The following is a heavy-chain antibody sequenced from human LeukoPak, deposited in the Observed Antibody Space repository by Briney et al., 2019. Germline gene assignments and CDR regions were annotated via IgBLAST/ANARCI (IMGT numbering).Heavy chain of an antibody. CDR1: GGSISSYY. V-gene: IGHV4-59*01. Sequence: PSETLSLTCTVSGGSISSYYWSWIRRPPGKGLEWIGYIYYSGSTNYNPSLKSRVTISVDTSKNQFSLKLSSVTAADTAVYYCARVGGSGSYYRYYGMDVWGKGTTVTVSS. D-gene: IGHD3-10*01. J-gene: IGHJ6*04. CDR3: ARVGGSGSYYRYYGMDV. CDR2: IYYSGST.